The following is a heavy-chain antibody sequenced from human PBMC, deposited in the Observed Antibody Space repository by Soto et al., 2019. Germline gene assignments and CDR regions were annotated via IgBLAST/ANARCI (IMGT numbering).Heavy chain of an antibody. J-gene: IGHJ4*02. D-gene: IGHD6-19*01. CDR3: ARDRGGWYGY. CDR2: INAGNGNT. CDR1: GYTFTSYA. V-gene: IGHV1-3*01. Sequence: QVQLVQSGAEVKKPGASVKVSCKASGYTFTSYAMHWVRQAPGQRLEWMGWINAGNGNTKYSQKFQGRVTFTRDTSASTAYMELSSLRSEDTAVYYCARDRGGWYGYWGQGTLVTVSS.